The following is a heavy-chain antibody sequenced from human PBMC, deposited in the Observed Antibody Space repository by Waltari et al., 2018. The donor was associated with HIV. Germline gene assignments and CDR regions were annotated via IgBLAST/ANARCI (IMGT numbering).Heavy chain of an antibody. V-gene: IGHV1-69*01. J-gene: IGHJ2*01. CDR1: GGTCGSYA. Sequence: QVQLVKAGDEVRKPGASGGGSCKAYGGTCGSYAIRRGRQAPGQGLEWMGGIIPIFGTTNYAQKFQGRVTITADESTSTAYMELSSLRSEDTAVYYCARTMDHVDTVMERYWYFDLWGRGTLVTVSS. D-gene: IGHD5-18*01. CDR2: IIPIFGTT. CDR3: ARTMDHVDTVMERYWYFDL.